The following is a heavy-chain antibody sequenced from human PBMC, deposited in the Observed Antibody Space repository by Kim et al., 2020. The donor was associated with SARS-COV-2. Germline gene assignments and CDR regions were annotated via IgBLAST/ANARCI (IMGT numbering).Heavy chain of an antibody. CDR1: GYTFTSYG. Sequence: ASVKVSCKASGYTFTSYGISWVRQAPGQGLEWMGWISAYNGNTNYAPKLQGRVTMTTDTSTSTAYMELRSLRSDDTAVYYCARDPPGGDSSSLGDYWGQGTLVTVSS. V-gene: IGHV1-18*01. CDR2: ISAYNGNT. J-gene: IGHJ4*02. CDR3: ARDPPGGDSSSLGDY. D-gene: IGHD6-6*01.